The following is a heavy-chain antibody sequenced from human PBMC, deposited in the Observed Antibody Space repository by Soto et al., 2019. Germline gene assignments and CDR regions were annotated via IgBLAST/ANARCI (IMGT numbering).Heavy chain of an antibody. J-gene: IGHJ6*02. CDR3: TGGHYYYGMDV. CDR2: IYYSGTT. CDR1: NPSVSSVTSG. V-gene: IGHV4-30-2*01. Sequence: TLSPTCTVSNPSVSSVTSGWSWVRQRAGKGLEWIGNIYYSGTTCYTPSLKSRLTMSKDRANDHFSLNLTSVSAADTAVYLCTGGHYYYGMDVWGQGITVSVSS.